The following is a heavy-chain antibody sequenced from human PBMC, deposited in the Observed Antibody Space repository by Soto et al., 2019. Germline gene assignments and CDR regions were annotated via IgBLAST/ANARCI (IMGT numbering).Heavy chain of an antibody. CDR1: GFTFSSYA. CDR2: ISGSGGST. CDR3: AKDRDYSSGWYGPGGAFDI. V-gene: IGHV3-23*01. J-gene: IGHJ3*02. Sequence: GGSLRLSCAASGFTFSSYAMSWVRQAPGKGLEWVSAISGSGGSTYYADSVKGRFTISRDNSKNTLYLQMNSLRAEDTAVYYCAKDRDYSSGWYGPGGAFDIWAKGQWSPSPQ. D-gene: IGHD6-19*01.